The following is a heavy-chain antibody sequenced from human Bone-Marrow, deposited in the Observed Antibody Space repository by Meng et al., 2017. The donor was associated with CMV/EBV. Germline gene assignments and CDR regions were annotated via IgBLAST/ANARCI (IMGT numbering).Heavy chain of an antibody. D-gene: IGHD5-12*01. CDR2: INPNSGGT. Sequence: ASVKVSCKASGYTFTGYYVHWVRQAPGQGLEWMGWINPNSGGTNYAQKFQGRVTMTRDTSISTAYMELSRLRSDDTAVYYCAREGSGYGGWFDPWGQGTLVTVSS. V-gene: IGHV1-2*02. CDR1: GYTFTGYY. J-gene: IGHJ5*02. CDR3: AREGSGYGGWFDP.